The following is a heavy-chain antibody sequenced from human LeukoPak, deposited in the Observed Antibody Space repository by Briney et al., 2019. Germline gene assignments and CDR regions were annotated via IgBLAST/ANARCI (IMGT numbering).Heavy chain of an antibody. J-gene: IGHJ4*02. CDR1: GYSIRSGYH. Sequence: SETLSLTCSVSGYSIRSGYHWAWFRQAPGKGLEWMGSIYQSGSTYDNLSLKSRVTLSVDTSRNQFSLKLTSVTAADTAVYYCARAYYKAYDSSGFNVLINFGYWGQGTLVTVSS. V-gene: IGHV4-38-2*02. CDR3: ARAYYKAYDSSGFNVLINFGY. CDR2: IYQSGST. D-gene: IGHD3-22*01.